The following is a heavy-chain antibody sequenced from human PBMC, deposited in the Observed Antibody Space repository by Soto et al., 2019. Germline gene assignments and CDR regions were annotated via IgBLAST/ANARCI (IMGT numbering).Heavy chain of an antibody. D-gene: IGHD5-12*01. CDR3: AKDRTLYSGYDTRGD. CDR2: ISGSGGST. CDR1: GFTFSSYA. V-gene: IGHV3-23*01. Sequence: EVPLLESGGGLVQPGGSLRLSCAASGFTFSSYAMSWVRQAPGKGLEWVSAISGSGGSTYYADSVKGRFTISRDNSKNTLYLQMNSLRAEDTAVYYCAKDRTLYSGYDTRGDWGQGTLVTVSS. J-gene: IGHJ4*02.